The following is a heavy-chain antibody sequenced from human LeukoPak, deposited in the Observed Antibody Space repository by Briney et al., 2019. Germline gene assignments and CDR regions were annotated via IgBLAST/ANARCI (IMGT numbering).Heavy chain of an antibody. V-gene: IGHV1-69*04. CDR3: ARDRPGIAVAGTFDY. CDR2: IIPILGTA. CDR1: GGTFSSYA. J-gene: IGHJ4*02. Sequence: ASVKVSCKASGGTFSSYAISWVRQAPGQGLEWMGRIIPILGTANYAQKFQGRVTITADKSTSTAYMELSSLRSEDTAVYYCARDRPGIAVAGTFDYWGQGTLVTVSS. D-gene: IGHD6-19*01.